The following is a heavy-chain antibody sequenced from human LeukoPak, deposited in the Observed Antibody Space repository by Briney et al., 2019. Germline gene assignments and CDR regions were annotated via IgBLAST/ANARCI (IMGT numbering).Heavy chain of an antibody. Sequence: ASVKVSCTSSGYTFTGYYMHWVRQAHGQGNGWMGWVNPSSGGTNYAQKFQGRVTMTRDTSISTAYMELSRLRSDDTAVYYCTRPQTRTATPPHDAFDIWGQGTMVTVSS. CDR2: VNPSSGGT. J-gene: IGHJ3*02. V-gene: IGHV1-2*02. CDR1: GYTFTGYY. CDR3: TRPQTRTATPPHDAFDI.